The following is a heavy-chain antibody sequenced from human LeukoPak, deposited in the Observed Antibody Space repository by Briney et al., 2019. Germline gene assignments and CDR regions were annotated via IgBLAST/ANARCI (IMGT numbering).Heavy chain of an antibody. Sequence: SVKVSCKASGGTFSSYAISWVGQAPGQGLEWMGGNIPIFGTANYAQKFQGRVTITADESTSTAYMELSSLRSEDTAVHYCARDGIAVAGPFDYWGQGTLVTVSS. CDR2: NIPIFGTA. D-gene: IGHD6-19*01. V-gene: IGHV1-69*13. CDR1: GGTFSSYA. CDR3: ARDGIAVAGPFDY. J-gene: IGHJ4*02.